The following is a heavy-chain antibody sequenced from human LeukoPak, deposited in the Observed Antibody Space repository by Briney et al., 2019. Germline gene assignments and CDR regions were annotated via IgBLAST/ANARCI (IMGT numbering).Heavy chain of an antibody. CDR3: ARIGSARPDAFDI. V-gene: IGHV1-69*05. CDR2: IIPIFGTA. J-gene: IGHJ3*02. CDR1: GGTFSSYA. Sequence: GASVKVSCKVSGGTFSSYATSWVRQAPGQGLEWMGGIIPIFGTANYAQKFQGRVTITTDESTSTAYMELSSLRSEDTAVYYCARIGSARPDAFDIWGQGTMVTVSS. D-gene: IGHD6-6*01.